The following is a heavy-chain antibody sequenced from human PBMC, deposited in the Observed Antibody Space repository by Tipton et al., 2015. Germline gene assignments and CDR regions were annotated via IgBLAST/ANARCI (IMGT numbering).Heavy chain of an antibody. CDR1: GFSFNNYW. V-gene: IGHV3-74*01. D-gene: IGHD3-3*01. J-gene: IGHJ2*01. Sequence: SLRLSCAASGFSFNNYWMHWVRQAPGKGLVWVSRVSSDGSVTSYADSVKGRFTISRDNAKNTLYVQMNSLRVEDTAVYYCARGVPRYDFWSGHFNYYFDLWGRGTLVTVSS. CDR2: VSSDGSVT. CDR3: ARGVPRYDFWSGHFNYYFDL.